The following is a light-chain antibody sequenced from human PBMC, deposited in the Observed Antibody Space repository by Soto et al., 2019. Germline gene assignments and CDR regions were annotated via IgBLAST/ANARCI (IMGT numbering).Light chain of an antibody. CDR3: QQYVTSPSIT. CDR1: ESIGDY. CDR2: AAS. Sequence: EIVLTQSPGALCLSPGDRATLSCWASESIGDYLAWYQQRPGQAPRLLIYAASRRASGTPHRFSGSGSERAFTLAISGLEPADFGVYYCQQYVTSPSITFGQGTRLEI. J-gene: IGKJ5*01. V-gene: IGKV3-20*01.